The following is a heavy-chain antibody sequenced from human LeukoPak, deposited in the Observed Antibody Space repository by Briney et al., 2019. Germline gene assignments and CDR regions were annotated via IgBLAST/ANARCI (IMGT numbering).Heavy chain of an antibody. CDR2: ISAYNGNT. D-gene: IGHD1-26*01. Sequence: GASVRVSCKASGYTFTSYDINWVRQATGQGLEWMGWISAYNGNTDYAQKLQGRVTMTTDTSTSTAYMELRSLRSDDTAVYYCARSVSGSPEAYWGQGTLVTVSS. CDR3: ARSVSGSPEAY. V-gene: IGHV1-18*01. J-gene: IGHJ4*02. CDR1: GYTFTSYD.